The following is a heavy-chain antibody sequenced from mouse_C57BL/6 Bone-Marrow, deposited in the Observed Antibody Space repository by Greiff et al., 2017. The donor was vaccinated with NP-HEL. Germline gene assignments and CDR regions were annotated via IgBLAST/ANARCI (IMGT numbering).Heavy chain of an antibody. V-gene: IGHV6-6*01. CDR3: TRDYTEGAMDY. CDR2: IRNKANNHAS. Sequence: EVQVVESGGGLVQPGGSMKLSCAASGFTFSDARMDWVRQSPEQGLEWVAEIRNKANNHASYYAESVKGRFTISRDDSKSSVYLQMSSLRAEDTGIYCCTRDYTEGAMDYWGQGTSVTVAS. J-gene: IGHJ4*01. D-gene: IGHD2-4*01. CDR1: GFTFSDAR.